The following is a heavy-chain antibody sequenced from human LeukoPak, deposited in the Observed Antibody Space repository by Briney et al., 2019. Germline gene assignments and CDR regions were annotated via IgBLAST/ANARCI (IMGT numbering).Heavy chain of an antibody. D-gene: IGHD1-26*01. Sequence: PSETLSLTCTVSGGTVSGDSINNYYWSWIRQPPGKVLEWIGYIYYSGYTNYNLSLNARVTISVDTSKNQFSLQLSSVPPAHTAVYFCARDSGSYGSDYWGQGTLVTVSS. V-gene: IGHV4-61*01. CDR2: IYYSGYT. CDR3: ARDSGSYGSDY. J-gene: IGHJ4*02. CDR1: GGTVSGDSINNYY.